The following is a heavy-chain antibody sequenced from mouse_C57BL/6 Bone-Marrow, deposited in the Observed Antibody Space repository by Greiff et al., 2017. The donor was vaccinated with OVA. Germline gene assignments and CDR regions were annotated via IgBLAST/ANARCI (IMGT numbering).Heavy chain of an antibody. D-gene: IGHD2-4*01. J-gene: IGHJ3*01. CDR1: GFTFSSYA. V-gene: IGHV5-4*03. Sequence: EVKLVESGGGLVKPGGSLKLSCAASGFTFSSYAMSWVRQTPEKRLEWVATISDGGSYTYYPDNVKGRFTISRDNAKNNLYLQMSHLKSEDTAVYYCARPLYDYDSTWFAYWGQGTLVTVSA. CDR3: ARPLYDYDSTWFAY. CDR2: ISDGGSYT.